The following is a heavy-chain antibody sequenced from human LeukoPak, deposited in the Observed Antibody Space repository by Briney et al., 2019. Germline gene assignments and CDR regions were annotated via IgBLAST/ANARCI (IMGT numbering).Heavy chain of an antibody. CDR2: IYYSGTT. Sequence: KPSETLSLTCTVSGGSISSYYWSWIRQPPGKGLEWIGYIYYSGTTNYNPSLKSRVTISVDTSKNQFSLKLSSVTAADTAVYYCARDLVFGGSYGPDYWGQGTLVTVSS. D-gene: IGHD1-26*01. CDR3: ARDLVFGGSYGPDY. CDR1: GGSISSYY. V-gene: IGHV4-59*01. J-gene: IGHJ4*02.